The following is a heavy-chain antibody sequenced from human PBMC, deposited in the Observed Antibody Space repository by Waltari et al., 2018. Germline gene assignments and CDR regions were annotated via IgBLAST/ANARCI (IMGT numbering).Heavy chain of an antibody. CDR1: GGSISSYY. D-gene: IGHD3-22*01. Sequence: QVQLQESGPGLVKPSETLSLTCTVSGGSISSYYWSWIRPPPGKGLEWIGYIHYSGSTNYTPSLKRRVTMSIDTSKNQFSLELSCVTAADTAVYYCARAPGVRVGFDFWGQGTLVTVSS. J-gene: IGHJ4*02. CDR3: ARAPGVRVGFDF. V-gene: IGHV4-59*01. CDR2: IHYSGST.